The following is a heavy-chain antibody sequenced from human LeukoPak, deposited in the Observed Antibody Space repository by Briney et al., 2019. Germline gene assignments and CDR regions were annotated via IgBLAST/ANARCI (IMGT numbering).Heavy chain of an antibody. CDR3: ARVARPWGISVAGTFDS. J-gene: IGHJ4*02. CDR2: ISYDGSNK. Sequence: GRSLRLSCAASGFTFSSYAMHWVRQAPGKGLEWVAIISYDGSNKYYADSVKGRFTIPRDNPQNSLYLQMNSLRAEDTAVYYCARVARPWGISVAGTFDSWGQGTLVTVSS. CDR1: GFTFSSYA. V-gene: IGHV3-30*04. D-gene: IGHD6-19*01.